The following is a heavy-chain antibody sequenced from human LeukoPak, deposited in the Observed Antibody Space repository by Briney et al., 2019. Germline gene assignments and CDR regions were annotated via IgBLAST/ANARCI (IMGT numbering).Heavy chain of an antibody. CDR3: ARYNWNRGDYYFDY. V-gene: IGHV3-23*01. CDR1: GFTFTSYA. CDR2: ISASGSST. Sequence: GGSLRLSCAASGFTFTSYAMSWVRQAPGKGLEWVSAISASGSSTYYADSVKGRFTISRDNSENTVSLQMNSLRAEDTAVYYCARYNWNRGDYYFDYWGQGTLVTVSS. J-gene: IGHJ4*02. D-gene: IGHD1-1*01.